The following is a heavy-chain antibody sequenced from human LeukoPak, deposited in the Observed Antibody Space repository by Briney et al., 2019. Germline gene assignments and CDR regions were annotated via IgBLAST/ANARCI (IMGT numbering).Heavy chain of an antibody. J-gene: IGHJ6*02. CDR1: GFTFSSYA. CDR3: ARPRYDFWSGYDRDYYYGMDV. V-gene: IGHV3-30-3*01. CDR2: ISYDGSNK. D-gene: IGHD3-3*01. Sequence: GGSLRLSCAASGFTFSSYAMHWVRQAPGKGLEWVAVISYDGSNKYYADSVKGRFTISRDNSKNTLYLQMKSLRAEDTAVYYLARPRYDFWSGYDRDYYYGMDVWGQGTTVTVSS.